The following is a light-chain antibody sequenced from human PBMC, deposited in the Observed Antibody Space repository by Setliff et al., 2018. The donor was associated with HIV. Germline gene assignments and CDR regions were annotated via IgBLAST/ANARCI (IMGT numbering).Light chain of an antibody. V-gene: IGLV1-44*01. CDR3: CSYAGSSTYV. Sequence: SVLTQPPSASGTPGQRVTISCSGSTSNIGSNIVNWYQQLPKTAPELLIYTNNQRPSGVSNRFSGSKSGNTASLTISGLQAEDEADYYCCSYAGSSTYVFGTGTKVTVL. CDR1: TSNIGSNI. CDR2: TNN. J-gene: IGLJ1*01.